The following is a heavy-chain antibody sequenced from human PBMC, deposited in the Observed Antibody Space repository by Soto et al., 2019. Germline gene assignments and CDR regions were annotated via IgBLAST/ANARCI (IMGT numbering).Heavy chain of an antibody. Sequence: QVQLVESGGGVVQPGRSLRLSCAASGFTFSTYAMHWVRQAPGKGLEWVAVLRYDGSNKYYADSVKGRFNISRDNSKNALYLQMTSLRAEDTAVYYCARDRYTYGRGDHFDYWGQGNRVTVSS. V-gene: IGHV3-33*01. CDR2: LRYDGSNK. CDR3: ARDRYTYGRGDHFDY. D-gene: IGHD5-18*01. CDR1: GFTFSTYA. J-gene: IGHJ4*02.